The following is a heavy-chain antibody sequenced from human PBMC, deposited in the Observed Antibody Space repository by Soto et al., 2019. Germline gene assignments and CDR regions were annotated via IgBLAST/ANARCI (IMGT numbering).Heavy chain of an antibody. CDR2: IIPMLAAP. Sequence: GASVKVSCKTSGGSFRTYATTWVRQAPGQGLEWMGGIIPMLAAPTYAQKFQGRLTITADESTTTVYMELSNLTSEDTAVYYCARVGPPSPSVIWFYDLWGRGTLVNVSS. J-gene: IGHJ2*01. V-gene: IGHV1-69*13. CDR3: ARVGPPSPSVIWFYDL. CDR1: GGSFRTYA. D-gene: IGHD2-21*01.